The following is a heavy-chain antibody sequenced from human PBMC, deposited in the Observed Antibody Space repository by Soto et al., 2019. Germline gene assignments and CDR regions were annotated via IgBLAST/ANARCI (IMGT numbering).Heavy chain of an antibody. V-gene: IGHV4-4*02. CDR2: THHSRGT. CDR3: ARYSAASGTYYFDY. J-gene: IGHJ4*01. CDR1: GASISSTYW. Sequence: PSETLSLTCVVSGASISSTYWWSWVRRPPGKGLEFIGETHHSRGTNYNPSLRSRVTMSLDKSKNQLSLILYSVTAADTGVYYCARYSAASGTYYFDYWGQGTLVTVSS. D-gene: IGHD6-13*01.